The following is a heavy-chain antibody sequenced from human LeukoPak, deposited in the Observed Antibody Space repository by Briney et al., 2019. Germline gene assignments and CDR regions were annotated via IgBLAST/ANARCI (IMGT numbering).Heavy chain of an antibody. D-gene: IGHD3-10*01. CDR1: GGSISSHY. J-gene: IGHJ3*02. V-gene: IGHV4-59*11. Sequence: PSETLSLTCTVSGGSISSHYWSWIRQPPGKGLEWIGYIYYSGSTNYNPSLKGRVTISVDTSKNQFSLKLSSVTAADTAVYYCAREKSRFDAFDIWGQGTMVTVSS. CDR2: IYYSGST. CDR3: AREKSRFDAFDI.